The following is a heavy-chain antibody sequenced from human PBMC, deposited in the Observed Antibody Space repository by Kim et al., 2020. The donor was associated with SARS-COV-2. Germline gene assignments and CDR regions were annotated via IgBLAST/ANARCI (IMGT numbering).Heavy chain of an antibody. V-gene: IGHV3-23*01. CDR2: ISGSGGST. CDR3: AKPQEKGYCSSTSCYTSVRYYGMVV. CDR1: GFTFSSYA. Sequence: GGSLRLSCAASGFTFSSYAMSWVRQAPGKGLEWVSAISGSGGSTYYADSVKGRFTISRDNSKNTLYLQMNSLRAEDTAVYYCAKPQEKGYCSSTSCYTSVRYYGMVVWGQGTTVTVSS. D-gene: IGHD2-2*02. J-gene: IGHJ6*02.